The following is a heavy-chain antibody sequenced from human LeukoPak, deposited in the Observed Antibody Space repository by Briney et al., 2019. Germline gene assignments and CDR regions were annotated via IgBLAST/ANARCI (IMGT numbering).Heavy chain of an antibody. D-gene: IGHD3-22*01. CDR2: IWYDGSNK. V-gene: IGHV3-33*01. J-gene: IGHJ1*01. CDR3: ARGQYYYDSSGYFQH. Sequence: PGRSLRLSCAASGFTFSSYGVHWVRQAPGKGLEWVAVIWYDGSNKYYADSVKGRFTISRDNSKNTLYLQMNSLRAEDTAVYYCARGQYYYDSSGYFQHWGQGTPVTVSS. CDR1: GFTFSSYG.